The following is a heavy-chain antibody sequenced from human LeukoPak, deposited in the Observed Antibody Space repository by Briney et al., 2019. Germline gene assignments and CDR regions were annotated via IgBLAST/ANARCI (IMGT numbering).Heavy chain of an antibody. CDR3: ARLPGYGGNAYYYYGMDV. CDR2: IYYSGST. J-gene: IGHJ6*02. V-gene: IGHV4-59*08. D-gene: IGHD4-23*01. Sequence: SETLSLTCTVSGGSISSYYRSWIRQPPGKGLEWIGYIYYSGSTNYNPSLKSRVTISVDTSKNQFSLKLSSVTAADTAVYYCARLPGYGGNAYYYYGMDVWGQGTTVTVSS. CDR1: GGSISSYY.